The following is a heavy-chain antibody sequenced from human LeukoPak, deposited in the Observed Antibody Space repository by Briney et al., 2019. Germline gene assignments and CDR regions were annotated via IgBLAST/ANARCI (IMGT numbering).Heavy chain of an antibody. CDR3: ARGGYYGSGNDFRFDP. CDR2: IYYSGSA. CDR1: GGSISSYY. V-gene: IGHV4-59*01. D-gene: IGHD3-10*01. Sequence: SETLSLTCTVSGGSISSYYWSWIRQPPGKGLEWIGYIYYSGSANYKPSLKSRVTISVDTSKNQFSLKLSSVTAADTAVYYCARGGYYGSGNDFRFDPWGQGTLVTVSS. J-gene: IGHJ5*02.